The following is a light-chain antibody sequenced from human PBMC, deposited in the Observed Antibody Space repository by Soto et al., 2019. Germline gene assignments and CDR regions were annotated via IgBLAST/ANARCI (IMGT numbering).Light chain of an antibody. CDR3: SSYADSNSGV. J-gene: IGLJ3*02. CDR1: SSDVGGYNY. Sequence: QSALTQPPSASGSPVQSVTISCTGTSSDVGGYNYVSWYQQHPGKAPKLMIYEVSKRPSGVPDRFSGSKSGNTASLTVSGLQAEDEADYYCSSYADSNSGVFGGGTKLTVL. V-gene: IGLV2-8*01. CDR2: EVS.